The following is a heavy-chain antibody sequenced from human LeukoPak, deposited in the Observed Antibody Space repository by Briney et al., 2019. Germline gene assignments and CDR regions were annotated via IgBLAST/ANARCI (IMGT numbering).Heavy chain of an antibody. CDR3: ARVENCGGDCYSSEYFQH. CDR1: GYSFTSYW. CDR2: IYPGDSDT. D-gene: IGHD2-21*02. Sequence: GESLKISCKGSGYSFTSYWIGWVRQMPGKGLEWMGIIYPGDSDTRYSPSFQGQVTISADKSISTAYLQWSSLKASDTAMYYCARVENCGGDCYSSEYFQHWGQGTLVTVSS. V-gene: IGHV5-51*01. J-gene: IGHJ1*01.